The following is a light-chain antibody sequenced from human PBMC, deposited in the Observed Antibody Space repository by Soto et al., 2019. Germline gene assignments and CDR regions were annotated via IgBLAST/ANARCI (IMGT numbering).Light chain of an antibody. CDR3: QQYRTPSQT. CDR2: GGA. V-gene: IGKV3-20*01. CDR1: QTIGSSY. Sequence: EIVLTQSPGTLALSPGERATLSCRASQTIGSSYLAGYQQRPGQAPRLLLYGGANRATGIPDRFSATGSETDFNLAISRPEPEDFAVYYCQQYRTPSQTFGQGTKVE. J-gene: IGKJ1*01.